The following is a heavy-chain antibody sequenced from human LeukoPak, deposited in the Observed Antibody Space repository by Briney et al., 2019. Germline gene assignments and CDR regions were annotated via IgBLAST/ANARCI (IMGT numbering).Heavy chain of an antibody. D-gene: IGHD5-18*01. Sequence: ASETLSLTCTVSGGSISSSSYYWSWIRQPPGKGLEWTGYIYYSGSTYYTPSLRGRVTISVDTSKNQFSLNLSSVTAADTAVYYCARGYSLDYWGQGTLVTVSS. J-gene: IGHJ4*02. V-gene: IGHV4-30-4*01. CDR1: GGSISSSSYY. CDR3: ARGYSLDY. CDR2: IYYSGST.